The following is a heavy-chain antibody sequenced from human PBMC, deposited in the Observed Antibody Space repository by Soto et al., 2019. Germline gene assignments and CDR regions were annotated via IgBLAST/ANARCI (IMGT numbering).Heavy chain of an antibody. J-gene: IGHJ4*02. CDR3: ARAEDYDFWSGYYDY. CDR2: ISYDGSNK. V-gene: IGHV3-30-3*01. Sequence: GGSLRLSCAASGFTFSSYAMHWVRQAPGKGLEWVAVISYDGSNKYYADSVKGRFTISRDNSKNTLYLQMNSLRAEDTAVYYCARAEDYDFWSGYYDYWGQGTLVTVSP. D-gene: IGHD3-3*01. CDR1: GFTFSSYA.